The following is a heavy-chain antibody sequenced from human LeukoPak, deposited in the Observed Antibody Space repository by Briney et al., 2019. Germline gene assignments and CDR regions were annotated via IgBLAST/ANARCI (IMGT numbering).Heavy chain of an antibody. D-gene: IGHD1-1*01. Sequence: GGSLRLSCAASGFTFASYAMTWVRQAPGKGLEWVSAISGSGGSTYYADSVKGRFTISRDNSKNTLYLQMNSLRAEDTAVYYCAKAVDWNDVPEFDPWGQGTLVTDSS. CDR2: ISGSGGST. V-gene: IGHV3-23*01. CDR1: GFTFASYA. CDR3: AKAVDWNDVPEFDP. J-gene: IGHJ5*02.